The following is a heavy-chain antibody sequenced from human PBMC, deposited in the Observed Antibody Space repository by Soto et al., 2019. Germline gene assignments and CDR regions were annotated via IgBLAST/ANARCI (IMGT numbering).Heavy chain of an antibody. CDR2: ITSDTKTI. V-gene: IGHV3-48*02. CDR1: GFTFSVYS. CDR3: AGSVEGHFDY. D-gene: IGHD6-19*01. J-gene: IGHJ4*02. Sequence: ESGGDLVQRGGSLRLSCVASGFTFSVYSMNWVRQAPGKGLEWFSYITSDTKTIKYADSVKGRFTISRDNAKNSVYLQMNSLRDEDTAVYYCAGSVEGHFDYWGQGTVVTVSS.